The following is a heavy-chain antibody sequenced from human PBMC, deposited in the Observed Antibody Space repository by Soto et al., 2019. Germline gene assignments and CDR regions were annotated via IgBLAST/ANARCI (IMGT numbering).Heavy chain of an antibody. J-gene: IGHJ6*03. Sequence: PGESLKISCKGSGYSFTSYWIGWVRQMPGKGLEWMGIIYPGDSDTRYSPSFQGQVTISADKSISTAYLQWSSLKASDTAMYYCARLFSWGVVPAATDYYMDVRGKGTTVTVSS. D-gene: IGHD2-2*01. V-gene: IGHV5-51*01. CDR2: IYPGDSDT. CDR3: ARLFSWGVVPAATDYYMDV. CDR1: GYSFTSYW.